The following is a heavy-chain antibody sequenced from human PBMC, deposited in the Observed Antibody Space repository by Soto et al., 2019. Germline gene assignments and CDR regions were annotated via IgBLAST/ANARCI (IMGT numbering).Heavy chain of an antibody. J-gene: IGHJ6*02. CDR1: GFTFSSYA. D-gene: IGHD3-10*01. V-gene: IGHV3-21*01. CDR3: VRAGHVFDVHYYGMDL. Sequence: GGSLRLSCAASGFTFSSYAMSWVRQAPGKGLEWVSAISGSGTYIYYADSVKGRFAISRDNANNVMYLQMDTLRAEDTAVYYCVRAGHVFDVHYYGMDLWGQGTTVTVSS. CDR2: ISGSGTYI.